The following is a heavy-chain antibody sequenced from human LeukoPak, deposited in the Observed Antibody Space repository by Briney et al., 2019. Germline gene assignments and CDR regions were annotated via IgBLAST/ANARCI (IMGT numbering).Heavy chain of an antibody. Sequence: GASLKVSCKASGYTFNTYYIHWVRQAPGQGLEWMGLINTGGGDTSYAQNLQGRVTMTRDTSTSTVYLELSNLRSEDTAVYYCARGPRGQRFDYWGQGTLVTVSS. CDR1: GYTFNTYY. J-gene: IGHJ4*02. CDR2: INTGGGDT. CDR3: ARGPRGQRFDY. V-gene: IGHV1-46*02. D-gene: IGHD1-1*01.